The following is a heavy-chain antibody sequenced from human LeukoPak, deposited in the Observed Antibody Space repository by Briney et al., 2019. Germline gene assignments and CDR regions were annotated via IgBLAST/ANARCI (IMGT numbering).Heavy chain of an antibody. CDR2: FDPEDGET. D-gene: IGHD3-10*01. V-gene: IGHV1-24*01. CDR1: GYTLTELS. Sequence: ASVKVSCKVSGYTLTELSMHWVRQAPGKGLEWMGGFDPEDGETIYAQKFQGRVTMTEDTSTDTAYMEESSLRSEDTAVYYCATPRRGDWYFDLWGRGTLVTVSS. CDR3: ATPRRGDWYFDL. J-gene: IGHJ2*01.